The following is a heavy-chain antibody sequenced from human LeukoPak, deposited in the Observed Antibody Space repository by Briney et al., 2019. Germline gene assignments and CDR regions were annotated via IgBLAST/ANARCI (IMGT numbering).Heavy chain of an antibody. CDR2: IKQDGSEK. CDR3: AKAPIAVTGTHYYYYMDV. D-gene: IGHD6-19*01. Sequence: PGGSLRLSCAASGFAFSDYYMSWIRQAPGKGLEWVANIKQDGSEKYYVDSVKGRFTISRDNAKNSLYLQINSLRAEDTAVYYCAKAPIAVTGTHYYYYMDVWGKGTTVTVSS. J-gene: IGHJ6*03. CDR1: GFAFSDYY. V-gene: IGHV3-7*01.